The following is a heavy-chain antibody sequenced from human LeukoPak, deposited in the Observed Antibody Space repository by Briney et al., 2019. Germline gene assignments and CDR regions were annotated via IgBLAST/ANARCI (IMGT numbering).Heavy chain of an antibody. CDR1: GGSISSSSYY. V-gene: IGHV4-30-2*01. J-gene: IGHJ4*02. CDR3: ARVADDYYDR. CDR2: IYHSGST. D-gene: IGHD3-22*01. Sequence: SETLSLTCTVSGGSISSSSYYWSWIRQPPGKGLEWIGYIYHSGSTYYNPSLKSRVTISVDRSKNQFSLKLSPVTAADTAVYYCARVADDYYDRWGQGTLVTVSS.